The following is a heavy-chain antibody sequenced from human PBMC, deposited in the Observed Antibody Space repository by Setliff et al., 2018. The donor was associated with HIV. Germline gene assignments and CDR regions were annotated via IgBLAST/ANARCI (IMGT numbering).Heavy chain of an antibody. CDR2: INAAN. CDR1: RYTFSTYA. Sequence: PSVKVSCKASRYTFSTYAFHWVRQAPGQRLEWMGWINAANYAPKFQGRVSLTMDASSSTAYMDLRSLRPDDTATYFCARGWELTVWGQGTLVTVSS. CDR3: ARGWELTV. J-gene: IGHJ4*02. V-gene: IGHV1-3*01. D-gene: IGHD1-26*01.